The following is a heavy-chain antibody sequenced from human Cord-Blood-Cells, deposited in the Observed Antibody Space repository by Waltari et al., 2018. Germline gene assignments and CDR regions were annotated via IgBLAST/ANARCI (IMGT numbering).Heavy chain of an antibody. CDR3: ARVDLYYDSSGYYSYYFDY. V-gene: IGHV1-69*01. D-gene: IGHD3-22*01. Sequence: QVQLVQSGAEVKKPGSSVKVSCKASGGTFSSYAISWVRQAPGHGLEWMGGIIPIFGTANYAQKFQGRVTITADESTSTAYMELSSLRSEDTAVYYCARVDLYYDSSGYYSYYFDYWGQGTLVTVSS. CDR1: GGTFSSYA. J-gene: IGHJ4*02. CDR2: IIPIFGTA.